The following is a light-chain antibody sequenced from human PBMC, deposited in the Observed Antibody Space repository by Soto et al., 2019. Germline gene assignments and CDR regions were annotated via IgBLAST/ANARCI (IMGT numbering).Light chain of an antibody. CDR1: SSEVVAYTN. J-gene: IGLJ1*01. Sequence: QSVLTQPASVSGSPGQSITNSCTVTSSEVVAYTNVSWYQHHPVKAPKLMIYNVGNRPSGVSNPSPGPKSGNTASLTISGLQPEDEFDYYSSSYTTSNPPQKVFGTGTKVTVL. CDR2: NVG. V-gene: IGLV2-14*03. CDR3: SSYTTSNPPQKV.